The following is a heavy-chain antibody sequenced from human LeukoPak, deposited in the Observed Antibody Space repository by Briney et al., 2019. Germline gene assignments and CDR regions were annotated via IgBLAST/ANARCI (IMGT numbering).Heavy chain of an antibody. V-gene: IGHV3-74*01. D-gene: IGHD6-19*01. CDR3: VRDTLEYSSGFDY. CDR2: INSDGSST. CDR1: GFTFSSYW. Sequence: PGGSLRLSCAASGFTFSSYWMHWVRQAPGKGLVWVSRINSDGSSTTYADSVKGRFTISRDNAKNTLYLQINSLRAEDTAVYYCVRDTLEYSSGFDYWGQGTLVTVSS. J-gene: IGHJ4*02.